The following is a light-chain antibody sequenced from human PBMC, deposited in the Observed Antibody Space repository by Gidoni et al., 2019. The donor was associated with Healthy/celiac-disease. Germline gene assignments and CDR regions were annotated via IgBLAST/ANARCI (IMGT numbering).Light chain of an antibody. CDR1: QSVSSSY. Sequence: EIVLPQSPGTLSLSPGERATLSCRASQSVSSSYLAWYQQKPGQAPRLLIYGASSRATGIPDRFSGSGSGTDFTLTISRLEPEDFAVYYCQQYGRSPRTFGQGTKLEIK. CDR2: GAS. V-gene: IGKV3-20*01. CDR3: QQYGRSPRT. J-gene: IGKJ2*01.